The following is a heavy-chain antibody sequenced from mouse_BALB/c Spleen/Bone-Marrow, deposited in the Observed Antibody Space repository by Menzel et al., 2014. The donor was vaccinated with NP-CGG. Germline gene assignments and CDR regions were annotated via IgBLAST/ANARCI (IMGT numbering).Heavy chain of an antibody. J-gene: IGHJ3*01. CDR1: GYTFTSYT. CDR2: INPSSGYT. V-gene: IGHV1-4*01. CDR3: ARDWTFPFAY. Sequence: QVQLQQPGAELARPGALMKMSCKASGYTFTSYTMHWVKQRPGQGLEWIGYINPSSGYTNYNQKFKDKATLTADKSSSTAYMQLSCLTSEDSAVYYCARDWTFPFAYWGQGTLVTVSA.